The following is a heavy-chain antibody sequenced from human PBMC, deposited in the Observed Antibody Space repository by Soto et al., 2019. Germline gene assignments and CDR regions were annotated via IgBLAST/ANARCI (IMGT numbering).Heavy chain of an antibody. Sequence: ASVKVSCKASGYTFTSYYMHWVRQAPGQGLEWMGIINPSGGSTSYAQKFQGRVTMTRDTSRSTDYMELSSRRSEDTAVYYCARAGGAAAGIKWGGGRDVWGQGTTVTVSS. CDR2: INPSGGST. D-gene: IGHD6-13*01. V-gene: IGHV1-46*01. J-gene: IGHJ6*02. CDR3: ARAGGAAAGIKWGGGRDV. CDR1: GYTFTSYY.